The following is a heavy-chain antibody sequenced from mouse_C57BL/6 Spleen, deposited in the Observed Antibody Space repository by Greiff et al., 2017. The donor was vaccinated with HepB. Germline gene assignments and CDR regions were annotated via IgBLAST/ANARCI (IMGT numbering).Heavy chain of an antibody. CDR2: IRSKSNNYAT. CDR3: VRQAWDLGFDY. V-gene: IGHV10-1*01. CDR1: GFSFNTYA. Sequence: EVMLVESGGGLVQPKGSLKLSCAASGFSFNTYAMNWVRQAPGKGLEWVARIRSKSNNYATYYADSVKDRFTISRDDSESMLYLQMNNLKTEDTAMYYCVRQAWDLGFDYWGQGTTLTVSS. D-gene: IGHD4-1*01. J-gene: IGHJ2*01.